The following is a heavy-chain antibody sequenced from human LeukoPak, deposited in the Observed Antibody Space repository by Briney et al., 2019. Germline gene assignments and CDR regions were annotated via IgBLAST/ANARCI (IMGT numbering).Heavy chain of an antibody. CDR3: TTRACHAGGCSSSFYYYYGLHF. Sequence: SEKVSCKASGNSISNYAVSWVRQAPGQGFEWMGGIIPIFGTADYAQKFQGRVTITADQSTSTTYMALSSLKSEDTTTYYCTTRACHAGGCSSSFYYYYGLHFWGQGTTVSVSS. V-gene: IGHV1-69*13. CDR2: IIPIFGTA. D-gene: IGHD3-16*01. J-gene: IGHJ6*02. CDR1: GNSISNYA.